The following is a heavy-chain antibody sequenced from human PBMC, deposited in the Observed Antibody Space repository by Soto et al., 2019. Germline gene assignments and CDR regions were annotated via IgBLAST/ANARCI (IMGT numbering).Heavy chain of an antibody. CDR2: IKSDGSRT. CDR1: GFLFNTYW. CDR3: AIVGSDDNYIAS. J-gene: IGHJ4*02. V-gene: IGHV3-74*01. D-gene: IGHD3-10*01. Sequence: EVQLVESGGGLVQPGGSLRLSCAASGFLFNTYWMFWVRQAPSKGLLLVSRIKSDGSRTNYADSVKRRFTISSYNAKNTLYRQMTSLTAEDTAVNFWAIVGSDDNYIASWGQGIMVTVSS.